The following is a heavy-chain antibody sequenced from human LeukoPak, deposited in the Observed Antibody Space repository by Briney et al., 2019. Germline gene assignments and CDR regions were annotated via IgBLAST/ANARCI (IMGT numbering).Heavy chain of an antibody. CDR3: ARGNCGTTSCSERVRGLDV. V-gene: IGHV3-13*01. D-gene: IGHD2-2*01. CDR2: LHTAGDT. CDR1: GFTFSNYD. Sequence: PGGSLRLSCAASGFTFSNYDMHWVRQGPGNGLEWVSALHTAGDTHYAGSVKGRFTVSRDNAENSFYLQMNSLRAGDTAVYFCARGNCGTTSCSERVRGLDVWGPGITVTVSS. J-gene: IGHJ6*02.